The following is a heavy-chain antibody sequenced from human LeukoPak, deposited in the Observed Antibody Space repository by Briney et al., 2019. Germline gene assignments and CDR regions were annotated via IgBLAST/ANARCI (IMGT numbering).Heavy chain of an antibody. J-gene: IGHJ5*02. CDR2: IYYSGST. V-gene: IGHV4-39*07. CDR3: ARVSRSYPSPRVYYWFDP. CDR1: GGSISSSSYY. Sequence: KPSETLSLTCTVSGGSISSSSYYWGWIRQPPGKGLEWIGSIYYSGSTYYNPSLKSRVTISVDTSKNQFSLKLSSVTAADTAVYYCARVSRSYPSPRVYYWFDPWGQGTLVTVSS. D-gene: IGHD6-13*01.